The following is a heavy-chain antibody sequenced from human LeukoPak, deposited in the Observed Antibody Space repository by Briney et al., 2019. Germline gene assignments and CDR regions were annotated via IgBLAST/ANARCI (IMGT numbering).Heavy chain of an antibody. V-gene: IGHV4-38-2*01. CDR2: IYQSVTT. CDR3: ARGSNYYYSMDV. CDR1: GGSFSGYY. D-gene: IGHD3/OR15-3a*01. J-gene: IGHJ6*04. Sequence: PSETLSLTCAVYGGSFSGYYWGWIRQPPGKGLEWIGSIYQSVTTYYSPSLKSRVAISADTPKNQFSLTLTSVTAADMAVYYCARGSNYYYSMDVWGKGTTVTVSS.